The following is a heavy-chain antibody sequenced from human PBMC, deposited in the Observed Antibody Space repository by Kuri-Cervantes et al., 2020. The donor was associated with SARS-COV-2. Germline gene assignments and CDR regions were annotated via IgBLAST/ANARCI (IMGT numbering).Heavy chain of an antibody. J-gene: IGHJ3*02. CDR2: IYHSGST. CDR1: GYSISSGYY. D-gene: IGHD1/OR15-1a*01. V-gene: IGHV4-38-2*02. Sequence: SQTLSLTCAVSGYSISSGYYWGWIRQPPGKGLEWIGYIYHSGSTYYNPSLKSRLSISLDTSKNQFSLKLSSVTAADTAVYYCAREVLEHQFDGSDIGGQGTMVTVSS. CDR3: AREVLEHQFDGSDI.